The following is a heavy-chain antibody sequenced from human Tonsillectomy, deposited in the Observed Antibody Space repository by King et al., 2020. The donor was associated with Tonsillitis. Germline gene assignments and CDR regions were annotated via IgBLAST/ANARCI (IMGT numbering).Heavy chain of an antibody. J-gene: IGHJ6*03. Sequence: DVQLVESGGGLVQPGGSLRLSCASSGFTFSSYWMHWVRQAPGKGLVCVSLINSDGSSTSYADSVKARFTISRDNAKNTRYLQMNSLRAEDTAVYYCARDSDDFWSGYWGYYYYYYMDVWGKGTTVTVSS. D-gene: IGHD3-3*01. CDR3: ARDSDDFWSGYWGYYYYYYMDV. CDR1: GFTFSSYW. V-gene: IGHV3-74*01. CDR2: INSDGSST.